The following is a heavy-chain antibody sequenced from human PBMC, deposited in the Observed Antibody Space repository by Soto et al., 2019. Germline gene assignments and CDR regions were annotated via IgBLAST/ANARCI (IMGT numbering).Heavy chain of an antibody. V-gene: IGHV3-53*01. CDR1: EFTVSSNY. D-gene: IGHD4-4*01. CDR2: IYSGGAT. CDR3: ARGSYRAFDY. Sequence: PGGSLRLSCAASEFTVSSNYLNWVRQAPGKGLEWVSGIYSGGATYYADSVKGRFTVSRDNSKNTLYFQMNSLRLEDTAVYYCARGSYRAFDYWGQGTLVTV. J-gene: IGHJ4*02.